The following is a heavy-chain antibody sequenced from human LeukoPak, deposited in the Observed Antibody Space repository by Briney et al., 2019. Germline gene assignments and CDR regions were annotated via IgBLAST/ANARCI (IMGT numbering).Heavy chain of an antibody. V-gene: IGHV4-38-2*02. CDR1: GYSISSGYY. J-gene: IGHJ6*03. D-gene: IGHD3-3*01. CDR2: IYHSGST. CDR3: ARGVTDYDFWSGYYQYYYYMDV. Sequence: TSETLSLTCTVSGYSISSGYYWGWIRQPPGKGLEWIGSIYHSGSTYYNQSLKSRVTISVDTSKNQFSLKLSSVTAADTAVYYCARGVTDYDFWSGYYQYYYYMDVWGKGTTVTVSS.